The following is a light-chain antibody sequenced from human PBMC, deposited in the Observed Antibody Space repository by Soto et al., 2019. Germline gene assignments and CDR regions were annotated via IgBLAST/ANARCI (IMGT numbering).Light chain of an antibody. CDR3: SAFAGTNNFVV. CDR2: EVT. J-gene: IGLJ2*01. CDR1: SSDVGGYNY. V-gene: IGLV2-8*01. Sequence: LTQPPSASGSPGQSVTISCTGTSSDVGGYNYVSWYQQHPGKGPKLMIYEVTKRPSGVPDRFSGSKSGNTASLTVSGLQAEDEADYYCSAFAGTNNFVVFGGGTKLTVL.